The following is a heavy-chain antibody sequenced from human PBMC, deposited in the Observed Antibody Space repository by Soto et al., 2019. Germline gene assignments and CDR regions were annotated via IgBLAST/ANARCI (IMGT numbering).Heavy chain of an antibody. D-gene: IGHD3-3*01. V-gene: IGHV1-69*13. CDR3: ASHRYYDFWSGYYSPAYYYGMDV. CDR1: GGTFSSYA. CDR2: IIPIFGTA. Sequence: SVKVSCKASGGTFSSYAISWVRQAPGQGLEWMGGIIPIFGTANYAQKFQGRVTITADESTSTAYMELSSLRSEDTAVYYCASHRYYDFWSGYYSPAYYYGMDVWGQGTTVTISS. J-gene: IGHJ6*02.